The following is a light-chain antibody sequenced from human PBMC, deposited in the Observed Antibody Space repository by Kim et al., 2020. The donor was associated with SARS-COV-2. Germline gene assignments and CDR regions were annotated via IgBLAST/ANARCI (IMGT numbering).Light chain of an antibody. CDR3: QQYNSYSWT. CDR2: DAS. J-gene: IGKJ1*01. V-gene: IGKV1-5*02. CDR1: QSIISW. Sequence: AVGDRVTILCRPGQSIISWLAWYQQKPGKAPKPLIYDASSLESGAPSRFSGSGSGTEFPLPISSLQPDDFATYYCQQYNSYSWTFGQGTKVDIK.